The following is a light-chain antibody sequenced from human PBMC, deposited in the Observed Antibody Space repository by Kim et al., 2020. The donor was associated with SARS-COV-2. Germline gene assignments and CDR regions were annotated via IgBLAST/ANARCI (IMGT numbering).Light chain of an antibody. CDR3: QQYNICDRLP. J-gene: IGKJ4*01. Sequence: EIVMTQSPATLSVSPGERATLSCRASQSVSSNLAWYQQKPGQAPRLLIYGASTRATGIPARFSGSGSGTEFTLTISSLQSEDFAVYYCQQYNICDRLPFGAGTKVDIK. V-gene: IGKV3-15*01. CDR2: GAS. CDR1: QSVSSN.